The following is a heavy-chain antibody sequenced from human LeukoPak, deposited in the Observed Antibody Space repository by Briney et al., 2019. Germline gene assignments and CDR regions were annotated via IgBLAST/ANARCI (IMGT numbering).Heavy chain of an antibody. CDR1: GVSINSHY. V-gene: IGHV4-38-2*02. Sequence: PSETLSLTCTVSGVSINSHYLNWIRQPPGKGLEWIGSIYHSGSTYYNPSLKSRVTISVDTSKNQFSLKLSSVTAADTAVYYCARDDRNWFDPWGQGTLVTVSS. CDR2: IYHSGST. CDR3: ARDDRNWFDP. J-gene: IGHJ5*02. D-gene: IGHD3-16*02.